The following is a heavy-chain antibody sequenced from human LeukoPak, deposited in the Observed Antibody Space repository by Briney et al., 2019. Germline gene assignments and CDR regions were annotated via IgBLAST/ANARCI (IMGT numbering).Heavy chain of an antibody. CDR1: GFTFSSYG. D-gene: IGHD6-19*01. J-gene: IGHJ5*02. CDR2: IRYDGSNK. CDR3: ARDPWPYSSGGYWFDP. V-gene: IGHV3-30*02. Sequence: GGSLRLSCAASGFTFSSYGMHWVRQAPGKGLEWVAFIRYDGSNKYYADSVKVRFTISRDNSKNTLYLQMNSLRSEDTAVYYCARDPWPYSSGGYWFDPWGQGTLVTVSS.